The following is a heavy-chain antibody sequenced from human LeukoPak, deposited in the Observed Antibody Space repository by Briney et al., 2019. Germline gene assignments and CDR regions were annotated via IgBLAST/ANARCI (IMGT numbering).Heavy chain of an antibody. CDR3: ARGVGDTAPLDY. Sequence: GGSLRLSCAASGFPFSSYSMNWVRQAPGKGLEWVSSISSSSSYIYYADSGKGRFTISRDNAKNSLYLQMNSLRAEDTAVYYCARGVGDTAPLDYRGQGTLVTVSS. D-gene: IGHD5-18*01. CDR2: ISSSSSYI. J-gene: IGHJ4*02. V-gene: IGHV3-21*01. CDR1: GFPFSSYS.